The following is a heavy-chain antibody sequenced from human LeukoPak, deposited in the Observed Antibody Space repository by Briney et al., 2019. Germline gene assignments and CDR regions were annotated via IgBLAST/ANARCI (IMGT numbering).Heavy chain of an antibody. CDR1: GYTFTGYY. CDR3: ARELNRPTEEGY. J-gene: IGHJ4*02. CDR2: INPNSGGT. V-gene: IGHV1-2*02. D-gene: IGHD1-14*01. Sequence: APVKVSCKTSGYTFTGYYMHWVRQAPGQGLEWMGWINPNSGGTNYAQKFQGRVTMTRDTSITTAYMELSRLRSDDTAVYYCARELNRPTEEGYWGQGTLVTVSS.